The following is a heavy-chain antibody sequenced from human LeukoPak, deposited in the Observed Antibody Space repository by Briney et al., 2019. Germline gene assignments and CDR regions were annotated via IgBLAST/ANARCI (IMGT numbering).Heavy chain of an antibody. J-gene: IGHJ4*02. CDR1: GFTFSDYY. Sequence: GGSLRLSCAASGFTFSDYYMSWIRQAPGKGLEWVSYISSSGSTIYYADSVKGRFTISRDNAKNSLYLQMNRLRAEDTAVYYCARALLGPYYDSSGVFDYWGQGTLVTVSS. D-gene: IGHD3-22*01. CDR2: ISSSGSTI. CDR3: ARALLGPYYDSSGVFDY. V-gene: IGHV3-11*01.